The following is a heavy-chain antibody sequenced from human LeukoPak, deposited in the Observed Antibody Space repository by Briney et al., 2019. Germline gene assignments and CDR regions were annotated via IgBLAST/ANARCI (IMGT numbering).Heavy chain of an antibody. J-gene: IGHJ3*02. CDR1: GFTFSSYS. CDR3: ARDSGGGKYSGSYNNAFDI. D-gene: IGHD1-26*01. CDR2: ISSSSSTI. Sequence: GGSLRLSCAASGFTFSSYSMNWVRQAPGKGLEWVSYISSSSSTIYYADSVKGRFTISRDNAKNSLYLQMNSLRAEDTAVYYCARDSGGGKYSGSYNNAFDIWGQGTMVTVSS. V-gene: IGHV3-48*04.